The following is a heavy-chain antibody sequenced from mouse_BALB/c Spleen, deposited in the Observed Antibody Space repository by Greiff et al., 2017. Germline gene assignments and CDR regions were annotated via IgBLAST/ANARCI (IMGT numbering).Heavy chain of an antibody. CDR1: GFTFSDYY. J-gene: IGHJ3*01. CDR3: ARGGYGLRRWFAY. Sequence: EVKVVESGGGLVKPGGSLKLSCAASGFTFSDYYMYWVRQTPEKRLEWVATISDGGSYTYYPDSVKGRFTISRDNAKNNLYLQMSSLKSEDTAMYYCARGGYGLRRWFAYWGQGTLVTVSA. CDR2: ISDGGSYT. D-gene: IGHD2-4*01. V-gene: IGHV5-4*02.